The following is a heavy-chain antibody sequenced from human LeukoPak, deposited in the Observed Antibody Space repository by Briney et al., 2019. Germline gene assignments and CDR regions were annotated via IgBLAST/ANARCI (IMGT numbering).Heavy chain of an antibody. CDR2: IKPDGSEK. D-gene: IGHD3-3*01. V-gene: IGHV3-7*01. CDR1: GFTLSVHW. CDR3: ARELSWSGRDY. J-gene: IGHJ4*02. Sequence: GSLRLPCAASGFTLSVHWMSWVRQAPGKALGWVANIKPDGSEKTYVDSVKGRFTISIDNAKNSLYLQMNSLRVEDTAVYWCARELSWSGRDYWGQGTLVTVSS.